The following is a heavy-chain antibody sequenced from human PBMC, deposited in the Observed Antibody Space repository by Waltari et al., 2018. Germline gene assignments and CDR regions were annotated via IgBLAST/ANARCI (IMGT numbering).Heavy chain of an antibody. CDR2: MNPNSGKT. D-gene: IGHD1-20*01. CDR3: ARGRHNWNEGWFDP. Sequence: QVQLVQSGAEVKKPGASVKVSCKASGYTFTSYDINWVRQATGQGLEWMGWMNPNSGKTGYAEKFQGRVTMTMNTAISTAYMELSSLRSEDTAVYYCARGRHNWNEGWFDPWGQGTLVTVSS. V-gene: IGHV1-8*01. J-gene: IGHJ5*02. CDR1: GYTFTSYD.